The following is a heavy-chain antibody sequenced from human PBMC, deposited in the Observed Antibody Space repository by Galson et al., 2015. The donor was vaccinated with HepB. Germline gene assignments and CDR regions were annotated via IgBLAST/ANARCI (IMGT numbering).Heavy chain of an antibody. J-gene: IGHJ6*02. D-gene: IGHD3-3*01. CDR2: ISYDGTNK. CDR1: RFTFSSFA. CDR3: ARQTHTIFGVVNPPDV. Sequence: SLRLSCAASRFTFSSFAMHWVRQAPGKGLEWVAVISYDGTNKYYADSVMGRFTISRDNSKNTLYLQMNNLRADDRAVYYCARQTHTIFGVVNPPDVWGQGTTVTVSS. V-gene: IGHV3-30-3*01.